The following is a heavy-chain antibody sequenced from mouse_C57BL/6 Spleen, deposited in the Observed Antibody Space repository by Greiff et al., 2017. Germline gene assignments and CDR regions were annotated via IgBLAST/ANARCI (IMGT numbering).Heavy chain of an antibody. D-gene: IGHD2-3*01. V-gene: IGHV3-6*01. Sequence: EVQLQESGPGLVKPSQSLSLTCSVTGYSITSGYYWNWIRQFPGNKLEWMGYISYDGSNNYNPSLKNRISITRDTSKNQFFLKLNSVTTEDTATYYCTRAGDGYYVTYWGQGTTLTVSS. CDR1: GYSITSGYY. J-gene: IGHJ2*01. CDR2: ISYDGSN. CDR3: TRAGDGYYVTY.